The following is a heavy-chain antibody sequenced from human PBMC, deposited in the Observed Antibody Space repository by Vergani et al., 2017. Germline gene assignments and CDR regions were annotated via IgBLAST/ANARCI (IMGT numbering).Heavy chain of an antibody. CDR1: GFTFSSYG. Sequence: QVQLVESGGGVVQPGRSLRLSCAASGFTFSSYGMHWVRQAPGKGLEWVAVISYDGSNKYYADSVKGRFTISRDNSKNTLYLQMNSLRAEDTAVYYCAKDNPQNYYDTEGYFDYWGQGTLVTVSS. V-gene: IGHV3-30*18. J-gene: IGHJ4*02. CDR2: ISYDGSNK. D-gene: IGHD3-22*01. CDR3: AKDNPQNYYDTEGYFDY.